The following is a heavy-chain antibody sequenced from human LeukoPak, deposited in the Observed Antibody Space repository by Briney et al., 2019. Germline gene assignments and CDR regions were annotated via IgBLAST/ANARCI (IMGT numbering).Heavy chain of an antibody. J-gene: IGHJ4*02. CDR1: GFTFRSYA. D-gene: IGHD1-1*01. V-gene: IGHV3-64D*09. Sequence: GGSLRLSCSASGFTFRSYAMLWVRQAQAKGLECVSVISSGGSTHYADSVKGRFTISRDDSENTLYLQMSSLRAEDTAVYYCAMNWNCDYWGQGTLVTVSS. CDR3: AMNWNCDY. CDR2: ISSGGST.